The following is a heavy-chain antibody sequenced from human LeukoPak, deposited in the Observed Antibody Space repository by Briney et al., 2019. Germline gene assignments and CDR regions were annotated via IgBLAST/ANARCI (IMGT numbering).Heavy chain of an antibody. CDR3: ARDSTQRRGNEYYDALDF. CDR1: GFIFSNYW. CDR2: VKADGNDK. D-gene: IGHD4-23*01. V-gene: IGHV3-7*01. J-gene: IGHJ3*01. Sequence: PGGSLRLSCATSGFIFSNYWMTWVRQAPGKGLEWVANVKADGNDKNFVDSVKGRFTIFIDRDKKPMYLQMNSLRVEDTAVYYCARDSTQRRGNEYYDALDFWGQGTMVSVSS.